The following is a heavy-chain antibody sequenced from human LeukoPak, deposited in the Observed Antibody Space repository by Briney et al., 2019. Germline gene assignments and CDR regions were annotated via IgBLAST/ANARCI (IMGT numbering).Heavy chain of an antibody. CDR2: ISSSSSYI. J-gene: IGHJ4*02. D-gene: IGHD6-19*01. Sequence: GGSLRLSCAASEFTFSSYSMNWVRQAPGKGLKWVSSISSSSSYIYYADSVKGRFTISRDNSKNTLYLQMNSLRAEDTAVYYCAKRPRGVAVAGTFDYWGQGTLVTVSS. V-gene: IGHV3-21*04. CDR1: EFTFSSYS. CDR3: AKRPRGVAVAGTFDY.